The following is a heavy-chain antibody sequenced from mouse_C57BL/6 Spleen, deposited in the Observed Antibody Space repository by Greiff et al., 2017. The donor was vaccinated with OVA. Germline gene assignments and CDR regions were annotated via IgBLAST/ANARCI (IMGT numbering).Heavy chain of an antibody. D-gene: IGHD4-1*01. CDR3: ARELDWYFDV. CDR1: GFTFSSYG. J-gene: IGHJ1*03. CDR2: ISSGGSYT. V-gene: IGHV5-6*02. Sequence: DVKLVESGGDLVKPGGSLKLSCAASGFTFSSYGMSWVRQTPDKRLEWVATISSGGSYTYYPDSVKGRFTISRDNAKNTLYLQMSSLKSEDTAMYYCARELDWYFDVWGTGTTVTVSS.